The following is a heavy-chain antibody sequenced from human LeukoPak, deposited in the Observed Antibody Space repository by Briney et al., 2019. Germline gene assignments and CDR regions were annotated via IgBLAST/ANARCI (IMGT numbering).Heavy chain of an antibody. CDR2: IYSGGST. CDR1: GGSISSSNW. V-gene: IGHV3-53*01. J-gene: IGHJ5*02. Sequence: ETLSLTCAVSGGSISSSNWWSWVRQAPGKGLEWVSVIYSGGSTYYADSVKGRFTISRDNSKNTLYLQMNSLRAEDTAVYYCARYSSSWYSGWFDPWGQGTLVTVSS. CDR3: ARYSSSWYSGWFDP. D-gene: IGHD6-13*01.